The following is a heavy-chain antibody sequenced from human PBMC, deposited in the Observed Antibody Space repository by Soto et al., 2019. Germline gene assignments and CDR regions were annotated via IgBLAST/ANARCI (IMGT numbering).Heavy chain of an antibody. CDR1: GDFITNSLYY. Sequence: SETLSLTCTVSGDFITNSLYYWVWIRQPPGKGLEWIGSFYYSGSTHYNPSLKSRVTMSVDTSKNQLSLMLNSVTAADSAVYYCARHGRNTQLAQLRHYALDVWGQGTTVTVSS. D-gene: IGHD5-18*01. V-gene: IGHV4-39*01. J-gene: IGHJ6*02. CDR2: FYYSGST. CDR3: ARHGRNTQLAQLRHYALDV.